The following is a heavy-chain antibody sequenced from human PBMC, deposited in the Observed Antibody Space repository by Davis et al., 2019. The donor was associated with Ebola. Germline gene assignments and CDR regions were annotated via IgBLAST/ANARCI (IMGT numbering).Heavy chain of an antibody. CDR2: IKQDGSEK. CDR1: GFTFSSYW. V-gene: IGHV3-7*01. Sequence: GESLKISCAASGFTFSSYWMSWVRQAPGKGLEWVANIKQDGSEKYYVDSVKGRFTISRDNAKNSLYLQMNSLRAEDTAVYYCARDGVAARLFAPPYYYGMDVWGQGTTVTVSS. D-gene: IGHD6-6*01. J-gene: IGHJ6*02. CDR3: ARDGVAARLFAPPYYYGMDV.